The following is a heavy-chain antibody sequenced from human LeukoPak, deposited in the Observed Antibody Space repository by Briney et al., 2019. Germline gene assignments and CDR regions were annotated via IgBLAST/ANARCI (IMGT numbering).Heavy chain of an antibody. Sequence: GGSLRLSCAASGFTFSSYSMNWVRQAPGKGLEWVSSFSSSSSYIYYADSVKGRFTISRDNAKNSLYLQMNSLRAEDTAVYYCARDFTQWLVDPELDYWGQGTLVTVSS. D-gene: IGHD6-19*01. CDR1: GFTFSSYS. J-gene: IGHJ4*02. V-gene: IGHV3-21*01. CDR2: FSSSSSYI. CDR3: ARDFTQWLVDPELDY.